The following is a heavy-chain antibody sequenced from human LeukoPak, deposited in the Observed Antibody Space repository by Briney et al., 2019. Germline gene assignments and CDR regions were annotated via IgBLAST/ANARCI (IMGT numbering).Heavy chain of an antibody. CDR1: GFTFSEFV. D-gene: IGHD2-8*01. V-gene: IGHV3-23*01. Sequence: GGSLRLSCVASGFTFSEFVMNWVRQVPGKGPEWVSHIGGGGVDREYEESVKGRFTVSRDNSRNSLYLQMNSLRGEDTAIYYCAKDSIERNGVYDAFDVWGQGTKVTVAS. CDR3: AKDSIERNGVYDAFDV. J-gene: IGHJ3*01. CDR2: IGGGGVDR.